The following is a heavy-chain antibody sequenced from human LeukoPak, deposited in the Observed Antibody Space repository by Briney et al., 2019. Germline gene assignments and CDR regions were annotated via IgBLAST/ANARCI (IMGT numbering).Heavy chain of an antibody. V-gene: IGHV1-2*02. CDR1: GYTFTGYH. J-gene: IGHJ4*02. CDR2: INTESGGT. CDR3: ARDDPGYSSQFAY. D-gene: IGHD6-13*01. Sequence: ASVKVSCKASGYTFTGYHMHWVRQAPGQGLEWMGWINTESGGTNYAQKFQGRVTLTRDTSITTAYLELSTLTSDDTAVYSCARDDPGYSSQFAYWGQGTLVTVSS.